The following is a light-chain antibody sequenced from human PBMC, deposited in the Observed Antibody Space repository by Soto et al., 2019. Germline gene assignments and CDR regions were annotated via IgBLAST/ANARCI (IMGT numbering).Light chain of an antibody. V-gene: IGKV1-39*01. CDR1: QTITNY. J-gene: IGKJ1*01. CDR3: QQSYNTPQT. Sequence: DIQMTQSPSSLSASVGDRVTITCRASQTITNYLNWYQQQSGKAPKRLIYATDTLQSGVPSRFSGSGSWTDYTLTISSLQPEDFATYYCQQSYNTPQTFGQGTKVDLK. CDR2: ATD.